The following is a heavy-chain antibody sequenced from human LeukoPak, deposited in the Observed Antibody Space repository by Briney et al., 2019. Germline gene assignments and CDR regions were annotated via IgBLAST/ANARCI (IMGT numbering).Heavy chain of an antibody. J-gene: IGHJ4*02. Sequence: GGSLRLSCAASGFTFYTYAMTWVRQAPGKGLEWVSSISGSGDNTYYADSVKGRFTVSRDNSKDTLYLQMNSLRAEDTAVYYCARNENSGWGYFDYWGQGTLVTVSS. CDR3: ARNENSGWGYFDY. CDR2: ISGSGDNT. V-gene: IGHV3-23*01. D-gene: IGHD5-12*01. CDR1: GFTFYTYA.